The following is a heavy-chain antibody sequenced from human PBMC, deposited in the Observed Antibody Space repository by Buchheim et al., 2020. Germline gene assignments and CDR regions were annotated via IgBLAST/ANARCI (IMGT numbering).Heavy chain of an antibody. Sequence: QVQLVESGGGVVQPGRSLRLSCAASGFTFSSYGMHWVRQAPGKGLEWVAVISYDGSNKYYADSVKGRFTISRDNSKNTLYLQMNSLRAEDTAVYYCARKSIAVAVSAEIPAFDYWGQGTL. CDR2: ISYDGSNK. D-gene: IGHD6-19*01. V-gene: IGHV3-30*03. CDR3: ARKSIAVAVSAEIPAFDY. CDR1: GFTFSSYG. J-gene: IGHJ4*02.